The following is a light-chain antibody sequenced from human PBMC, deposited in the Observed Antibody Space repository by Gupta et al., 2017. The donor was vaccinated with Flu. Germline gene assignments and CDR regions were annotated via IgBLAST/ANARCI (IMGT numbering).Light chain of an antibody. CDR3: QSVDSSGTYVL. CDR2: KDR. Sequence: SYELTQPPSVSVSPGQTARITCSGDALPKQFAYWYQQKPGQAPVLVRYKDRERPSGIPERFSGSSSGTTVTLTVSGVQAQDEADYYCQSVDSSGTYVLFGGGTKLTVL. J-gene: IGLJ2*01. V-gene: IGLV3-25*03. CDR1: ALPKQF.